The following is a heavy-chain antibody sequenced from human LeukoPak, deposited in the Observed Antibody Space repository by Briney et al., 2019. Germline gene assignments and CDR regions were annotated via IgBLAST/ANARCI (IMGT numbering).Heavy chain of an antibody. CDR1: GGTFSSYA. D-gene: IGHD6-6*01. V-gene: IGHV1-69*13. CDR2: IIPIFGTA. J-gene: IGHJ4*02. Sequence: SVKVSCKASGGTFSSYAISWVRQAPGQGLEWMGGIIPIFGTANYAQKFQGRVAITADESTSTAYMELSSLRSEDTAVYYCARELSVRGKQLVRTGYFDYWGQGTLVTVSS. CDR3: ARELSVRGKQLVRTGYFDY.